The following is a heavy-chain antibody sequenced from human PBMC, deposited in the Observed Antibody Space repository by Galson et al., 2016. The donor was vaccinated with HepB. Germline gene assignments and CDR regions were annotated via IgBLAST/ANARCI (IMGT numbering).Heavy chain of an antibody. V-gene: IGHV4-31*03. Sequence: TLSLTCTVSGGSISSGGYYWNWIRQRPGKGLEWIGYISNSGSTHYNPSLKSRLTMSVDTSKNQFSLQLSPVTAAGSAVYFCARVAAATPGYYYYYGLDVWGQGTTVTVAS. CDR2: ISNSGST. D-gene: IGHD2-2*01. CDR3: ARVAAATPGYYYYYGLDV. J-gene: IGHJ6*02. CDR1: GGSISSGGYY.